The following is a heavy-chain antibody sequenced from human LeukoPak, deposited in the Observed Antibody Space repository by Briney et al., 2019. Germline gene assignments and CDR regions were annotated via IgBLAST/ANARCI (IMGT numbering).Heavy chain of an antibody. Sequence: GGSLRLSCAASGFTVSSNYMSWVRQAPGKGLEWVSVIYSGGSTYYADSVKGRFTISRDNSKNTLYLQMNSLRAEDTAVYYCAKIHPTQQRNDAKADDAFDIWGQGTMVTVSS. CDR2: IYSGGST. CDR1: GFTVSSNY. CDR3: AKIHPTQQRNDAKADDAFDI. J-gene: IGHJ3*02. V-gene: IGHV3-66*01. D-gene: IGHD6-13*01.